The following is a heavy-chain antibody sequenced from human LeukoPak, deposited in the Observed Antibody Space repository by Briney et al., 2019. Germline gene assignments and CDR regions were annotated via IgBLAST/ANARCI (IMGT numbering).Heavy chain of an antibody. D-gene: IGHD5-12*01. V-gene: IGHV4-4*02. CDR2: IYHSGST. Sequence: SETLSLTCAVSGGSISSSNWWSWVRQPPGKGLEWIGEIYHSGSTNYNPSLKSRVTISVDKSKNQFSLKLSSVTAADTAVYYCARKDPGYSGYSDFDYWGQGTLVTVSS. J-gene: IGHJ4*02. CDR1: GGSISSSNW. CDR3: ARKDPGYSGYSDFDY.